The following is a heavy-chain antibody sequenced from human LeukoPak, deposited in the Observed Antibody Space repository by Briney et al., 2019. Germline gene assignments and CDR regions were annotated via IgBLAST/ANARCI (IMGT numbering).Heavy chain of an antibody. CDR2: ISYDGSNK. D-gene: IGHD6-13*01. CDR3: ARDRAAWADY. J-gene: IGHJ4*02. Sequence: GRSLRLSCAASGFTFSSYAMHWVRQAPGKGLEWVAVISYDGSNKYYADSVKGRFTISRDNSKNTLYLQMNSLRAEDTAVYYCARDRAAWADYWGQGTLVTVSS. CDR1: GFTFSSYA. V-gene: IGHV3-30-3*01.